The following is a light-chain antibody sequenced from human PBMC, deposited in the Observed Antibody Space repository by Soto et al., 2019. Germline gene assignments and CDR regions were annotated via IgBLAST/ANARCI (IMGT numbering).Light chain of an antibody. J-gene: IGKJ2*01. CDR1: QTVSSN. Sequence: EILMTQSPATMSVSPGERATLSCRASQTVSSNLAWYQQKPGQAPRLLIYGASTRATGIPARFSGSGSGTEFTLTISSLQSEDFALYFCQQYNIWPAYTFGQGTKLEIK. CDR2: GAS. CDR3: QQYNIWPAYT. V-gene: IGKV3-15*01.